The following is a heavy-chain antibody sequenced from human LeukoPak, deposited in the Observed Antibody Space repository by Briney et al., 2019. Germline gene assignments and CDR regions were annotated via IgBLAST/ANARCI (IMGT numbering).Heavy chain of an antibody. Sequence: ASVKVSCKASGYTFTSYGISWVRQAPGQGLEWMGWISAYNGNTNYAQKLQGRVTMTTDTSTSTAYMELRSLRSDDTAVYYCARVARGYYDDYYYYMDVWGKGTTVTISS. CDR3: ARVARGYYDDYYYYMDV. V-gene: IGHV1-18*01. CDR2: ISAYNGNT. CDR1: GYTFTSYG. J-gene: IGHJ6*03. D-gene: IGHD3-3*01.